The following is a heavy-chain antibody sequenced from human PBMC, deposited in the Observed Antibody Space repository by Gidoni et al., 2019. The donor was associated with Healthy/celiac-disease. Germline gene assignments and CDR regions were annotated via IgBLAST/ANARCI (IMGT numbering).Heavy chain of an antibody. CDR2: ISYDGSNK. CDR1: GFPFSSYA. D-gene: IGHD4-17*01. J-gene: IGHJ6*03. V-gene: IGHV3-30*01. Sequence: QVQLVESGGGVVQPGRSLRLSCAASGFPFSSYAMHWVRQAPGKGLEWVAVISYDGSNKYYADSVKGRFTISRDNSKNTLYLQMNSLRAEDTAVYYCARDGYGDYNNSYMDVWGKGTTVTVSS. CDR3: ARDGYGDYNNSYMDV.